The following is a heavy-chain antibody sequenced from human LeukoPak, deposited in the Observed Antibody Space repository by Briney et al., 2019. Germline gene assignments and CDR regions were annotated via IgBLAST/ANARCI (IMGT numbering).Heavy chain of an antibody. CDR1: GYTFTSYG. V-gene: IGHV1-18*01. J-gene: IGHJ4*02. Sequence: RASVKVSCKASGYTFTSYGISWVRQAPGQGLEWMGWISAYNGNTNYAQKLQGGVTMTTDTSTSTAYMELRSLRSDDTAVYYCARDHPYYYDSSGYYYPIDYWGQGTLVTVSS. CDR2: ISAYNGNT. CDR3: ARDHPYYYDSSGYYYPIDY. D-gene: IGHD3-22*01.